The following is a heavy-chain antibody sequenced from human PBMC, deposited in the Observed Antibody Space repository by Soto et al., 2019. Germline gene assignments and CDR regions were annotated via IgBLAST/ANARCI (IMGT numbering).Heavy chain of an antibody. CDR2: IHRNGIS. CDR3: ARDTRPVWFGGGYFDL. Sequence: QVQLQESGPGLVKPSGTVSLTCDVSSGSISSDHWWSWVRQSPGKGLEWIGEIHRNGISNQNPSLKSQETVPIDTYKNHFSLKMNSVTAADPAVYYCARDTRPVWFGGGYFDLWGRGALVFVSS. CDR1: SGSISSDHW. V-gene: IGHV4-4*02. J-gene: IGHJ2*01. D-gene: IGHD3-10*01.